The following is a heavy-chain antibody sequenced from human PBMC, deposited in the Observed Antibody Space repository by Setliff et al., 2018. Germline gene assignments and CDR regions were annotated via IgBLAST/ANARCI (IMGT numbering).Heavy chain of an antibody. D-gene: IGHD3-10*01. CDR2: IYYTGTS. CDR3: ARHEFVGGYYGSVTYRHFDY. V-gene: IGHV4-39*01. Sequence: SETLSLTCPVPGDSISSTSYQWVWVRQPPGKGLEWIGSIYYTGTSYYNPSLKSRVTISVDTSKNQFSLQVTPLAATDTALYFCARHEFVGGYYGSVTYRHFDYWGQGILVTVSS. J-gene: IGHJ4*02. CDR1: GDSISSTSYQ.